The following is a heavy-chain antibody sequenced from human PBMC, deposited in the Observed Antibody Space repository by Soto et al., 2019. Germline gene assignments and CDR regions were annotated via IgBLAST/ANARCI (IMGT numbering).Heavy chain of an antibody. CDR3: ARDVVVVVAATPSDYYYYGMDV. D-gene: IGHD2-15*01. Sequence: QVQLVESGGGVVQPGRSLRLSCAASGFTFSSYAMHWVRQAPGKGLEWGAVISYDGSNKYYADSVKGRFTISRDNSKNTLYLQMNSLRAEDTAVYYCARDVVVVVAATPSDYYYYGMDVWGQGTTVTVSS. CDR2: ISYDGSNK. J-gene: IGHJ6*02. V-gene: IGHV3-30-3*01. CDR1: GFTFSSYA.